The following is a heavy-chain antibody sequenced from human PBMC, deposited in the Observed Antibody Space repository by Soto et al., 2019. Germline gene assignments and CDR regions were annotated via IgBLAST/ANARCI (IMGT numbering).Heavy chain of an antibody. J-gene: IGHJ6*02. V-gene: IGHV1-24*01. CDR2: FDTEDGEK. CDR3: ATEPPYMVRGVMIV. D-gene: IGHD3-10*01. Sequence: ASVKVSCKVSGYTLTELSMHWVRQAPGKGLEWMGGFDTEDGEKIYAQKFQGRVTMTEDTSTDTDYMELSSLRSEDTAVYYCATEPPYMVRGVMIVWGQGTTVTVSS. CDR1: GYTLTELS.